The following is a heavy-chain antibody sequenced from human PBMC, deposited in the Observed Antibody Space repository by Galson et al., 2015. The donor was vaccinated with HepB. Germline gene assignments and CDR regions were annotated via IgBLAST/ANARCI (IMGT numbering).Heavy chain of an antibody. V-gene: IGHV3-9*01. J-gene: IGHJ4*02. CDR1: GFTFDDYA. CDR2: ISWNSGSI. D-gene: IGHD3-10*01. CDR3: AKGSIWFGGSGDY. Sequence: SLRLSCAASGFTFDDYAMHWVRQAPGKGLEWVSGISWNSGSIGYADSVKGRFTISRDNAKNSLYLQMNSLRAEDTALYYCAKGSIWFGGSGDYWGQGTLVTVSS.